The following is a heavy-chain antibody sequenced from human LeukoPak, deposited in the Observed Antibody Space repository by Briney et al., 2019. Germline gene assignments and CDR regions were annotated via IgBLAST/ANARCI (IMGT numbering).Heavy chain of an antibody. D-gene: IGHD3-9*01. Sequence: PGGSLKISCKGSGYSFTSYWIGWVRQMPGKGLEWMGIIYPGDSDTRYSPSFQGQVTISADKSISTAYLQWSSLKASDTAMYYCARLTNYDILTGYYTYWGQGTLVTVSS. CDR3: ARLTNYDILTGYYTY. CDR2: IYPGDSDT. J-gene: IGHJ4*02. V-gene: IGHV5-51*01. CDR1: GYSFTSYW.